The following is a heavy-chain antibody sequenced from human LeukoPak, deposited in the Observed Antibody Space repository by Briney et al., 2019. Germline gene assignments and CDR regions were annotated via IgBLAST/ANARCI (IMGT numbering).Heavy chain of an antibody. Sequence: GESLRISCKGSGYSFTSYWIGRVRQMPGKGLEWMGIIYPGDSDTRYSPSFQGQVTISADKSISTAYLQWSSLKASDTAMYYCARGYCTNGVCYTSFDYWGQGTLVTVSS. J-gene: IGHJ4*02. D-gene: IGHD2-8*01. CDR3: ARGYCTNGVCYTSFDY. CDR2: IYPGDSDT. V-gene: IGHV5-51*01. CDR1: GYSFTSYW.